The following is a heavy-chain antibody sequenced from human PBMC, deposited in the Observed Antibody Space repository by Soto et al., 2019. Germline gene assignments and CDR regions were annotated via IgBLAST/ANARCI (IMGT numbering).Heavy chain of an antibody. D-gene: IGHD6-13*01. J-gene: IGHJ4*02. Sequence: ASVKVSCKASGYTFTSYDMHWVRQAPGQGLEWMGLINPSGGSTSSAQRFQGRVSMTSDTSTSTVYMELSSLKSEDTAVYYCARPFPAKNILSSSWKPFDYWGQGTLVTVSS. V-gene: IGHV1-46*01. CDR2: INPSGGST. CDR1: GYTFTSYD. CDR3: ARPFPAKNILSSSWKPFDY.